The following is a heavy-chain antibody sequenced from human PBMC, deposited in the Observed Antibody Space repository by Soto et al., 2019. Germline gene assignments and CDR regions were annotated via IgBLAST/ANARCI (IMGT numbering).Heavy chain of an antibody. CDR1: GASINSGGFY. Sequence: QVHLQESGPGLVKSSQTLSLTCTVSGASINSGGFYWSWVRQFPGKGLEWIGYIDYRGRTFYNPSRKSRATISRDTSKSQFCLEVNSVTAADTAVFFCARVSAAGTRWFDPWGQGTLVTVSS. CDR3: ARVSAAGTRWFDP. J-gene: IGHJ5*02. D-gene: IGHD6-13*01. V-gene: IGHV4-31*03. CDR2: IDYRGRT.